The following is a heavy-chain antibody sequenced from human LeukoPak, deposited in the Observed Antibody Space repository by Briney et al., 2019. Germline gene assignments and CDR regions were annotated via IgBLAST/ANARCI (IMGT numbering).Heavy chain of an antibody. CDR2: ISAFSGNT. Sequence: ASVKVSCKASGYIFTRYGITWVRQAPGQGLEWMGWISAFSGNTNYAQKFQGRVTMTTDTSTGTAYMELRSLTSDDTAVYYCARGTETDSSGSNGSFGSHYWGQGTLVTVSS. CDR1: GYIFTRYG. V-gene: IGHV1-18*01. J-gene: IGHJ4*02. CDR3: ARGTETDSSGSNGSFGSHY. D-gene: IGHD3-22*01.